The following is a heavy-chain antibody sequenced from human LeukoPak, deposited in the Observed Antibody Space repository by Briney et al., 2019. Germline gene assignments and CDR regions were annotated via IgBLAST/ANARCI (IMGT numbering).Heavy chain of an antibody. D-gene: IGHD1-1*01. CDR2: INTAGDT. CDR1: GFTFSSYD. CDR3: ARVSLEVEDGMDV. J-gene: IGHJ6*02. V-gene: IGHV3-13*01. Sequence: PGGSLRLSCAASGFTFSSYDMHWVRQVPGKGLEWVSSINTAGDTYYPGSVKGRFIISRENAKNSLYLQMNSLRAGDTAVYYCARVSLEVEDGMDVWGQGTTVTVSS.